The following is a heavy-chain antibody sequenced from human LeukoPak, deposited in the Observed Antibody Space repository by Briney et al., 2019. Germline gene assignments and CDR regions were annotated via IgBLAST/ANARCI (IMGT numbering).Heavy chain of an antibody. J-gene: IGHJ3*02. D-gene: IGHD2-15*01. CDR1: GYIFTNYW. V-gene: IGHV5-51*01. CDR2: IYPSDSDT. CDR3: ARLYSSGGICYSQSAFDI. Sequence: GESLKISCKGSGYIFTNYWIGWVRQMPGKGLEWMGIIYPSDSDTRYSPSFQGQVTISADKSISTAYLQWSSLKAPDTAMYYCARLYSSGGICYSQSAFDIWGQGTMVTVSS.